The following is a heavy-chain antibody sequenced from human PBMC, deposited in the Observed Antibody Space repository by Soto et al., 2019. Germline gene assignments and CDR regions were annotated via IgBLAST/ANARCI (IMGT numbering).Heavy chain of an antibody. Sequence: QVHLVESGGGVVQPGRSLRLSCAASGFTFSTYAMHWVRQAPGKGLEWMAVISYDGSVTYYADSVKGRFTISRDNSINTLYLQMNSLRGGDTALYYCARQNSGWSYYFDYWGQGTLVTVSS. D-gene: IGHD6-19*01. CDR3: ARQNSGWSYYFDY. V-gene: IGHV3-30-3*01. CDR2: ISYDGSVT. CDR1: GFTFSTYA. J-gene: IGHJ4*02.